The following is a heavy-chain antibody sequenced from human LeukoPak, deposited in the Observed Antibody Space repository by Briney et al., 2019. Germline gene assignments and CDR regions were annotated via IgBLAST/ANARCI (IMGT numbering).Heavy chain of an antibody. J-gene: IGHJ4*02. V-gene: IGHV1-69*01. CDR2: IIPIFGTA. Sequence: GSSVKVSCKASGGTFSSYAISWVRQAPGQGLEWMGGIIPIFGTANYAQKFQGRVTITADESTSTAYVELSSLRSEDTAVYYCARDPIAAAGKLDWGQGTLVAVSS. CDR1: GGTFSSYA. D-gene: IGHD6-13*01. CDR3: ARDPIAAAGKLD.